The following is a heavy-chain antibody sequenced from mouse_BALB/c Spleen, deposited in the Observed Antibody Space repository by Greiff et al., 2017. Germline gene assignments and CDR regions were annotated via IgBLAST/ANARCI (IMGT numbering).Heavy chain of an antibody. CDR1: GFDFSRYW. D-gene: IGHD2-1*01. V-gene: IGHV4-1*02. J-gene: IGHJ3*01. Sequence: EVMLVESGGGLVQPGGSLKLSCAASGFDFSRYWMSWVRQAPGKGLEWIGEINPDSSTINYTPSLKDKFIISRDNAKNTLYLQMSKVRSEDTALYYCARWDYGNHLLFAYWGQGTLVTVSA. CDR3: ARWDYGNHLLFAY. CDR2: INPDSSTI.